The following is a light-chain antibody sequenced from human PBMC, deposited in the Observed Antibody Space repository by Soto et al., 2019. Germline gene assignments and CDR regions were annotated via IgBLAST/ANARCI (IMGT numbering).Light chain of an antibody. Sequence: DIQMTQSPSSLSASVGDRVTITCRASQSISSYLNWYQQKPGKAPKLLIYAASSLRSGVPSRFSGSGSGTHCTLTISSLQPEDVATYYCQQTNSFPITFGQGTRLEIK. J-gene: IGKJ5*01. CDR3: QQTNSFPIT. V-gene: IGKV1-39*01. CDR2: AAS. CDR1: QSISSY.